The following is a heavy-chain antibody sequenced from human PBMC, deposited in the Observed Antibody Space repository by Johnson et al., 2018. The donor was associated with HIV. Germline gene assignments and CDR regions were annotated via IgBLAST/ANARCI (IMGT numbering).Heavy chain of an antibody. D-gene: IGHD3-3*01. CDR2: IYSGGST. V-gene: IGHV3-66*01. Sequence: VQLVESGGGVVQPGRSLRLSCAASGFTVSSNYMSWVRQAPGKGLEWVSVIYSGGSTHFADSVKGRFTISRDNSKNTVYLQMNSLRVEDTAMFYCARTPSAGVDNHDPLDIWGQGTMVTVSS. CDR1: GFTVSSNY. J-gene: IGHJ3*02. CDR3: ARTPSAGVDNHDPLDI.